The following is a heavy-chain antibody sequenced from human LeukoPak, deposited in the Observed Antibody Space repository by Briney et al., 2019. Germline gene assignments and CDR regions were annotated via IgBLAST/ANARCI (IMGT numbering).Heavy chain of an antibody. CDR1: GYTFTGFY. CDR3: ARGDYYGSVSYYKVGNWFDP. Sequence: GASVKVSCKASGYTFTGFYIHWVRQAPGQGLEWMGWINPDSGDTNYAQRFQGRATLTRDMSISTAYMELSSLRSDDTAVFYCARGDYYGSVSYYKVGNWFDPWGQGTLVTVSS. CDR2: INPDSGDT. J-gene: IGHJ5*02. D-gene: IGHD3-10*01. V-gene: IGHV1-2*02.